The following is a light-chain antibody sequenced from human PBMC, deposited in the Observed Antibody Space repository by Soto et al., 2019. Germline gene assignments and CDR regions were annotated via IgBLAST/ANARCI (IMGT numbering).Light chain of an antibody. CDR3: QESNSWPSV. Sequence: EVLMTQSPATLPVSPGERATLSCRGSQRVRGKLAWYQQKPGQAPRLLSYYASARATGIPARFSGSGSGTEFTVPLGGQQFPALRSSDCQESNSWPSVFGKGTNVDI. J-gene: IGKJ1*01. V-gene: IGKV3-15*01. CDR1: QRVRGK. CDR2: YAS.